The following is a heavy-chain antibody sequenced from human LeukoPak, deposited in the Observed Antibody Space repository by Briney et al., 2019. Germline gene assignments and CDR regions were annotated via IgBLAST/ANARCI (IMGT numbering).Heavy chain of an antibody. CDR1: GFTFNNYA. V-gene: IGHV3-23*01. J-gene: IGHJ4*02. Sequence: GASLRLSCAASGFTFNNYAMSWVRQAPGKGLEWVSAILGSGRSAYCADSVKGRFTISRDNSKNSLFLQMNSLRVEDTALYYCSKWGDYDVLTGYYDSDFWGQGTLVTVSA. CDR2: ILGSGRSA. D-gene: IGHD3-9*01. CDR3: SKWGDYDVLTGYYDSDF.